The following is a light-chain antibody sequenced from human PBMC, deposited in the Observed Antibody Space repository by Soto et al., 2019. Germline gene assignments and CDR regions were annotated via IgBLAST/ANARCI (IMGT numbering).Light chain of an antibody. V-gene: IGLV2-14*01. J-gene: IGLJ2*01. CDR1: SSDVGGYNY. Sequence: QSALTQPASVSGSPGQSITISCTGTSSDVGGYNYVSWYQQHPGKAPKVMIYDVSNRPSGVSNRFSGSKSGNTASLTISGLQAEDEADYYCGSYTSSSTLLFGGGTKLTVL. CDR3: GSYTSSSTLL. CDR2: DVS.